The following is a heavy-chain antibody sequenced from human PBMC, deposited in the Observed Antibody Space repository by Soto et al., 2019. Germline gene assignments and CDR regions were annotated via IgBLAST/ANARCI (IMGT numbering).Heavy chain of an antibody. CDR3: AREEYSSSAPLYYYGMDV. V-gene: IGHV4-34*01. CDR2: INHSGST. D-gene: IGHD6-6*01. J-gene: IGHJ6*02. CDR1: GGSFSGYY. Sequence: SETLSLTCAVYGGSFSGYYWSWIRQPPGKGLEWIGEINHSGSTNYNPSLKSRVTISVDTSKNQFSLKLSSVTAADTAVYYCAREEYSSSAPLYYYGMDVWGQGTTVTVSS.